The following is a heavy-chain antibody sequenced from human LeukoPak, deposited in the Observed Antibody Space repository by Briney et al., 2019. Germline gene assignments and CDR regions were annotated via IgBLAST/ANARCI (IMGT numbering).Heavy chain of an antibody. D-gene: IGHD4-11*01. CDR3: AREGSNGGYYYYGMDV. Sequence: GSLRLSCAASGFTFSSYEMNWVRQAPGKGLEWVSYISSSGSTIYYADSVKGRFTISRDNAKNSLYLQMNSLRAEDTAVYYCAREGSNGGYYYYGMDVWGQGTTVTVSS. CDR1: GFTFSSYE. V-gene: IGHV3-48*03. J-gene: IGHJ6*02. CDR2: ISSSGSTI.